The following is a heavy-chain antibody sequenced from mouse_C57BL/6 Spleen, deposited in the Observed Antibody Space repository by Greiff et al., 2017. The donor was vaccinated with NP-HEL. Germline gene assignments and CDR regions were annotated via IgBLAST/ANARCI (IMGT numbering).Heavy chain of an antibody. CDR1: GYTFTDYY. CDR3: ARVEYDYDGFAY. CDR2: INPNNGGT. V-gene: IGHV1-26*01. J-gene: IGHJ3*01. Sequence: EVQLQQSGPELVKPGASVKISCKASGYTFTDYYMNWVKQSHGKSLEWIGDINPNNGGTSYNQKFKGKATLTVDKSSSTAYMELRSLTYEDSAVYYCARVEYDYDGFAYWGQGTLVTVSA. D-gene: IGHD2-4*01.